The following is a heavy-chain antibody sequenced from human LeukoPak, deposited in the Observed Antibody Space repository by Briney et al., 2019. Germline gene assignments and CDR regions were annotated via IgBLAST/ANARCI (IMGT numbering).Heavy chain of an antibody. J-gene: IGHJ4*02. V-gene: IGHV1-24*01. CDR3: ATIAEIAVAAGNPYDY. D-gene: IGHD6-19*01. Sequence: ASVKVSCKVSGYTLTELSMHWVRQAPGKGLEWMGGFDPEDGETIYAQKFQGRVTMTEDTSTDTAYMELSSLRSEDTAVYYCATIAEIAVAAGNPYDYWGQGTLVTVSS. CDR1: GYTLTELS. CDR2: FDPEDGET.